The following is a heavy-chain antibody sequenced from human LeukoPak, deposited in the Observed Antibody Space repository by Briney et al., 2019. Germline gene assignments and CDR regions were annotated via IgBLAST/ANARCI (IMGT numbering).Heavy chain of an antibody. J-gene: IGHJ6*03. CDR1: GGSFSGYY. Sequence: SETLSLTCAVYGGSFSGYYWTWIRQTPEKGLEWIGEMNPGGSTNYNPSLKRRVTISVDTSKNQFSLELGSVTAADTAVYYCARGRQDVTMIVVVMTAVSYYLDVWGKGTTVTVS. D-gene: IGHD3-22*01. CDR2: MNPGGST. CDR3: ARGRQDVTMIVVVMTAVSYYLDV. V-gene: IGHV4-34*01.